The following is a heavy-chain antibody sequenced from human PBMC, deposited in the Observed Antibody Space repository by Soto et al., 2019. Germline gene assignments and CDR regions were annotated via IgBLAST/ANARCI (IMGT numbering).Heavy chain of an antibody. CDR2: ISVGGGSA. Sequence: GGSLRLSCVASGFTFSYYVMTWFRQAPEKGLEWVSTISVGGGSAYYADSVKGRFAISRDNSKNTLYLQLNSLRAEDTAVYYCVKARPQQLILGLWLDPWGQGTVVTVSS. CDR1: GFTFSYYV. V-gene: IGHV3-23*01. CDR3: VKARPQQLILGLWLDP. D-gene: IGHD6-13*01. J-gene: IGHJ5*02.